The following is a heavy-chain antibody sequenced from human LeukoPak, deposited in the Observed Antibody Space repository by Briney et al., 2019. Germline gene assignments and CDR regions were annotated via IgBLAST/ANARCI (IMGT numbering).Heavy chain of an antibody. CDR1: GFTVSSNY. CDR3: ARVESGPYYDFWSGYSDYYYGMDV. Sequence: PGGSLRLSCAASGFTVSSNYMSWVRQAPGKGLEWVSVIYSGGSTYYADSVKGRFTISRDNSKNTLYLQMNSLRAEDTAVYYCARVESGPYYDFWSGYSDYYYGMDVWGQGTTVTVSS. V-gene: IGHV3-53*01. D-gene: IGHD3-3*01. J-gene: IGHJ6*02. CDR2: IYSGGST.